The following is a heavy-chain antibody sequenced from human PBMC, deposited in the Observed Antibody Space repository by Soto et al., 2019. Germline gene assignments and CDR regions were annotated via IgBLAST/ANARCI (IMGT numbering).Heavy chain of an antibody. CDR2: IDPSDSYT. D-gene: IGHD6-13*01. J-gene: IGHJ6*02. Sequence: CKGSGYSFTSYWISWVRQMPGRGLVWMGRIDPSDSYTNYSPSFQGHVTISADKSISTAYLQWSSLKASDTAMYYCARRRSSSRKYYYYGMDVWGQGTTVTVSS. V-gene: IGHV5-10-1*01. CDR3: ARRRSSSRKYYYYGMDV. CDR1: GYSFTSYW.